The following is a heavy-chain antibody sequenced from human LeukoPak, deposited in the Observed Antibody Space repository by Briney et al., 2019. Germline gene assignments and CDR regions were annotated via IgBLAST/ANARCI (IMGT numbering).Heavy chain of an antibody. CDR3: ARGLSAPGIAVAGMRY. V-gene: IGHV4-34*01. D-gene: IGHD6-19*01. Sequence: SETLSLTCAVYGGSFSGYYWSWIRQPPGKGLEWIGEINHSGSTNYNPSLKSRVTISVDTSKNQFSLKLSSVTAADTAVYYCARGLSAPGIAVAGMRYWGQGTLVTASS. J-gene: IGHJ4*02. CDR2: INHSGST. CDR1: GGSFSGYY.